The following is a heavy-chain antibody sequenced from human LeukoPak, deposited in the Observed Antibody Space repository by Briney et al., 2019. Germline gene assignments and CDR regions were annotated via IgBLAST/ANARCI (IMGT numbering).Heavy chain of an antibody. J-gene: IGHJ4*02. Sequence: VGSLRLSCAASGFTFSSYGMHWVRQAPGKGLEWVAFIRYDGSNKYYADSVKGRFTISRDNSRNTLYLQMNSLRAEDTAVYYCAKDHRRLRLGEVSYYFDYWGQGTLVTVSS. D-gene: IGHD3-16*02. CDR3: AKDHRRLRLGEVSYYFDY. CDR2: IRYDGSNK. CDR1: GFTFSSYG. V-gene: IGHV3-30*02.